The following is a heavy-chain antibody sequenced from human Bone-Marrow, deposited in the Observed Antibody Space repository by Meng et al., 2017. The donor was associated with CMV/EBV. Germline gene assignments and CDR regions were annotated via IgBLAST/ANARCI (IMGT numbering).Heavy chain of an antibody. V-gene: IGHV3-66*01. J-gene: IGHJ3*02. CDR3: ASTKKWPGVGVVDI. CDR2: TYPGGTT. CDR1: GFSVSNMY. D-gene: IGHD2-8*01. Sequence: GESLKISCAASGFSVSNMYMSWVRQAPGKGPEWVSFTYPGGTTYYTDSVKGRFTISRDNSKNTLDLQMNSLRPEDTAVYYCASTKKWPGVGVVDIWGQGTMVTVSS.